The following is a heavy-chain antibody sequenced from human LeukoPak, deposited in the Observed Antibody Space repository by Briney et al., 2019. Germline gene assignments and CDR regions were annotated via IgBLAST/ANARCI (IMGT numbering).Heavy chain of an antibody. D-gene: IGHD2-2*01. V-gene: IGHV5-51*01. J-gene: IGHJ5*02. CDR1: GYSFTSYW. CDR2: IYPGDSDT. Sequence: GESLKISCKGSGYSFTSYWIGWVRQMPGKGLEWMGIIYPGDSDTRYSPSFQGQVTISADKSISTAYLQWSSLKASDTAMYYCARLGGPGYCSSTSCYAVDPWGQGTLVTVSS. CDR3: ARLGGPGYCSSTSCYAVDP.